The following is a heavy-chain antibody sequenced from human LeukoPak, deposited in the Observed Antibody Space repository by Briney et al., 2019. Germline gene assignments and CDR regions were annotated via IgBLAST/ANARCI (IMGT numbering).Heavy chain of an antibody. J-gene: IGHJ4*02. Sequence: PGGSLRLSCTASGFTFSSYWMSWVRQAPGKGLEWVANIKQDESEKFYVDSVKGRFTISRDNAKNSLYLQMNSLRAEDTAVYYCARDRNTDFWSGYYTNYFDYWGQGTLVTVSS. V-gene: IGHV3-7*01. CDR2: IKQDESEK. CDR1: GFTFSSYW. D-gene: IGHD3-3*01. CDR3: ARDRNTDFWSGYYTNYFDY.